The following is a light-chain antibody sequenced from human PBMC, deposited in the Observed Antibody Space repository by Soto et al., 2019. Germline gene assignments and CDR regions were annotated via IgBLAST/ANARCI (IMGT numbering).Light chain of an antibody. Sequence: EIVLTQSPATLSLSPGERATLSCRASQSVSSYLAWYQQKPGQAPRLLIYDASNRATGIPARFSGSGSGTDFTLTISRLEPEDFVVYYCQQYGSSYTFGQGTKLEIK. CDR3: QQYGSSYT. J-gene: IGKJ2*01. V-gene: IGKV3-11*01. CDR1: QSVSSY. CDR2: DAS.